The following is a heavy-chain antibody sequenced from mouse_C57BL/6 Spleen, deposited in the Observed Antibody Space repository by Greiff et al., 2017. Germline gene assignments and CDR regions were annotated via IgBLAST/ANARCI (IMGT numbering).Heavy chain of an antibody. CDR1: GYTFTSYW. V-gene: IGHV1-52*01. Sequence: QVQLKQPGAELVRPGSSVKLSCKASGYTFTSYWMHWVKQRPIQGLEWIGNIDPSDSETHYNQKFKDKATLTVDKSSSTAYMQLSSLTSEDSAVYYCARPQFSDYYGSSLDYWGQGTTLTVSS. CDR3: ARPQFSDYYGSSLDY. CDR2: IDPSDSET. J-gene: IGHJ2*01. D-gene: IGHD1-1*01.